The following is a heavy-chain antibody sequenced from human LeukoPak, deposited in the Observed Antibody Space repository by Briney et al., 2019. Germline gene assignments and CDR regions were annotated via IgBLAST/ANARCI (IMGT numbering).Heavy chain of an antibody. V-gene: IGHV3-30*03. Sequence: PGRSLRLSCAASGFTFSNYGMHWVRQAPGKGLEWVAGISYDGSKKYYEGSVRGRFTISRDNSKNTLYLQMNSLRPEDTAVYYCSRGHDYGDYSPWGQGTMVTVSS. J-gene: IGHJ3*01. D-gene: IGHD4-17*01. CDR1: GFTFSNYG. CDR3: SRGHDYGDYSP. CDR2: ISYDGSKK.